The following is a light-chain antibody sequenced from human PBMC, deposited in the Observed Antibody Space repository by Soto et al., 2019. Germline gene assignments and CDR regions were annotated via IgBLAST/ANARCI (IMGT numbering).Light chain of an antibody. V-gene: IGLV4-60*02. Sequence: QLVLTQSSSASASLGSSVKLTCTLSSGHSSYIIAWHQQQPGKAPRYLMKLEGSGSYNKGSGVPDRFSGSSSGADRYLTISNLQFEDEADYYCETWYSNTQNWVFGGGTKVTVL. J-gene: IGLJ3*02. CDR2: LEGSGSY. CDR1: SGHSSYI. CDR3: ETWYSNTQNWV.